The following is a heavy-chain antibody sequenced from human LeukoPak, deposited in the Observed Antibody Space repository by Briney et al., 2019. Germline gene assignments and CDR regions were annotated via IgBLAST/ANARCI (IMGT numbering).Heavy chain of an antibody. CDR1: GYTFTSYD. CDR2: MNPNSGNT. CDR3: ARGRDGSGSLVL. Sequence: GASVKVSCKASGYTFTSYDINWVRRATGQGLEWMGWMNPNSGNTGYAQKFQGRVTITRNTSISTAYMELSSLRSEDTAVYYCARGRDGSGSLVLWGQGTLVTVSS. J-gene: IGHJ4*02. V-gene: IGHV1-8*03. D-gene: IGHD3-10*01.